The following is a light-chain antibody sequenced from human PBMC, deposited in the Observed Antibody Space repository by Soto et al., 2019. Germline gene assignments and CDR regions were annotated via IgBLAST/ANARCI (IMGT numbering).Light chain of an antibody. CDR3: QQYNSYSPWT. CDR2: AAS. CDR1: ESISSW. J-gene: IGKJ1*01. V-gene: IGKV1-5*01. Sequence: IQLTESPSALAASVGGRGTSTCRACESISSWLAWYQQKPGKAPKLLIYAASTLQSGVPSRFSGSGSGADFTLTISSLQPDDFATYYCQQYNSYSPWTFGQGTKLDIK.